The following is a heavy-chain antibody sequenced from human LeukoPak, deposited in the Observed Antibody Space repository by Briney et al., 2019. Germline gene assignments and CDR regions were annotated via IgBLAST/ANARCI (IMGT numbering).Heavy chain of an antibody. V-gene: IGHV3-7*03. D-gene: IGHD3-16*01. Sequence: GGPLRFSCAASGLTFSSFWMSWVRKAPGKGLEGVANIKQDGSEKYYVDSVKGRFTISRDNAKNSLYLQMNSLRAEDTAVYYCARVRSWGVAAFDIWGQGTMVTVSS. CDR2: IKQDGSEK. CDR3: ARVRSWGVAAFDI. CDR1: GLTFSSFW. J-gene: IGHJ3*02.